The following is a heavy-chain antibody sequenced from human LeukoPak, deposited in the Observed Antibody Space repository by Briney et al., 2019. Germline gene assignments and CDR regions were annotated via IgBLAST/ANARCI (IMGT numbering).Heavy chain of an antibody. CDR3: AKDLSASGWFYFDY. J-gene: IGHJ4*02. Sequence: ASVKVSCKASGGTFSRYAISWGRQAPGLWLELMGGIIPIFGTANYAQKFQGRVTITADESTSTAYMELSSLRSEDTAVYYCAKDLSASGWFYFDYWGQGTLVTVSS. CDR2: IIPIFGTA. CDR1: GGTFSRYA. V-gene: IGHV1-69*13. D-gene: IGHD6-19*01.